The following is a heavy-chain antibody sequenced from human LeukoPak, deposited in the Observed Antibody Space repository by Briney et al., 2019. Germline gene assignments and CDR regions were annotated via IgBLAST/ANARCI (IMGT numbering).Heavy chain of an antibody. V-gene: IGHV3-7*01. CDR2: IKQDGSEK. CDR1: GFTLSTYW. D-gene: IGHD6-19*01. J-gene: IGHJ4*02. CDR3: ARDRGSSGRLGRFDN. Sequence: RTGGCPRLSCAASGFTLSTYWIAWVRQAPGKGLGWVANIKQDGSEKYYVDSVKGRFTISRDNAKKLLYLQMNSLRVEDTAVYYCARDRGSSGRLGRFDNWGQGTLVTVSP.